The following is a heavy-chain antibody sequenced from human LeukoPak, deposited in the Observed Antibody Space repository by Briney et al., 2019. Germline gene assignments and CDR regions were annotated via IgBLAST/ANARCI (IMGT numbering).Heavy chain of an antibody. CDR3: AKVNAYYYDSSGYWNY. D-gene: IGHD3-22*01. V-gene: IGHV3-30*02. J-gene: IGHJ4*02. Sequence: PGGSLRLSCAASGFTFSGYGMHWVRQAPGKGLEWVAFIRYDGSNKYYADSVKGRFTISRDNSKNTLYLQMNSLRAEDTAVYYCAKVNAYYYDSSGYWNYWGQGTLVTVSS. CDR1: GFTFSGYG. CDR2: IRYDGSNK.